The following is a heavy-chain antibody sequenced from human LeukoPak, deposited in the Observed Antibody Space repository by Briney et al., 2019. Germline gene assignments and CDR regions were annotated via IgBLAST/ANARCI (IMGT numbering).Heavy chain of an antibody. V-gene: IGHV3-66*01. J-gene: IGHJ5*02. CDR1: GFTVSSNY. CDR3: AKDFVVWFDP. Sequence: GGSLRLSCAASGFTVSSNYMSWVRQAPGKGLEWVSVIYSGGSTYYADSVKGRFTISRDNSKNTLYLQMNSLRAEDTAVYYYAKDFVVWFDPWGQGTLVTVSS. D-gene: IGHD2-15*01. CDR2: IYSGGST.